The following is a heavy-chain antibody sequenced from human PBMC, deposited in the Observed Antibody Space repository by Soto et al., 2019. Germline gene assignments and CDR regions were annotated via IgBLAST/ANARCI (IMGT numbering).Heavy chain of an antibody. V-gene: IGHV4-38-2*01. J-gene: IGHJ5*01. CDR2: LHESGPT. CDR1: SSPGAAGQY. CDR3: INSRGLSRADS. Sequence: SETLSLTXDVSSSPGAAGQYWGWIRQPPGKGLEWLGCLHESGPTYYRPSLKSRLAISVDLSKGQVSLSLTSVTAADTARYYCINSRGLSRADSWGRGIVVTVSS. D-gene: IGHD3-10*01.